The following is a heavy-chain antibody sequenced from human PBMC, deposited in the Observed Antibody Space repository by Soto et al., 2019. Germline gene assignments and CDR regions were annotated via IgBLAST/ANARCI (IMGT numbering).Heavy chain of an antibody. D-gene: IGHD3-22*01. CDR3: AREGSGSYLVL. CDR2: INPSDGTS. Sequence: ASVKVSCKASGYSLTGYYIHWVRQAPGQGLEWMGRINPSDGTSAYTQQFQGRFFMTRDTSTSTVFMELNGLKSQDTALYFCAREGSGSYLVLWGQGTLVTVSS. V-gene: IGHV1-46*01. J-gene: IGHJ4*02. CDR1: GYSLTGYY.